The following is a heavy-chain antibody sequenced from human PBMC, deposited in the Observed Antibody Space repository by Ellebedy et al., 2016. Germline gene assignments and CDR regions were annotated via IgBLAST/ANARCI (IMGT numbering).Heavy chain of an antibody. Sequence: ASVKVSCKASGYTFTSYAMHWVRQAPGQRLEWMGWINAGNGNTKYSQKFQGRVTMTIDTSTSTAYMELRSLRSDDTAVYYCARADCSGGSCYNYWGQGTLVTVSS. J-gene: IGHJ4*02. CDR1: GYTFTSYA. CDR2: INAGNGNT. D-gene: IGHD2-15*01. CDR3: ARADCSGGSCYNY. V-gene: IGHV1-3*01.